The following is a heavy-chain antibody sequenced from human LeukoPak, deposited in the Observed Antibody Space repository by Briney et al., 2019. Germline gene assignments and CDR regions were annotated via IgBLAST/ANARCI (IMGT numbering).Heavy chain of an antibody. V-gene: IGHV3-33*06. J-gene: IGHJ4*02. CDR3: AKDLGMIVVQSYFDY. CDR2: IWYDGSKK. D-gene: IGHD3-22*01. CDR1: GFTFSTYG. Sequence: GRSLRLSCVASGFTFSTYGMHWVRQAPGKGLEWVAVIWYDGSKKFYAESVKGRFTISRDDSKNTPNLQMNSLRAEDTAVYYCAKDLGMIVVQSYFDYWGQGTLVTVSS.